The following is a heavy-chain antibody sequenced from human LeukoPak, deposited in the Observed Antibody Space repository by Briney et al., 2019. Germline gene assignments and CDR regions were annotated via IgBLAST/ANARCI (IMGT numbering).Heavy chain of an antibody. CDR3: ARGIRFLEWSPGIYYMDV. CDR1: GGSISSYY. J-gene: IGHJ6*03. D-gene: IGHD3-3*01. Sequence: SETLSLTCTVSGGSISSYYWSWIRQPAGKGLEWIGRIYTSGSTNYNPSLKSRVTMSVDTSKNQFSLKLSSVTAADTAVYYCARGIRFLEWSPGIYYMDVWGKGTTVTVSS. CDR2: IYTSGST. V-gene: IGHV4-4*07.